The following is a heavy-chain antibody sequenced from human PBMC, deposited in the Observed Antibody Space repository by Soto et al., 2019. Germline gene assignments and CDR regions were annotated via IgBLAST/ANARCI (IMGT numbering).Heavy chain of an antibody. V-gene: IGHV2-5*02. Sequence: QITLKESGPTLVKPTQTLKLTSTFSGFSVSTRGVGVDWIRQPPGKALKWLALIYWEDDKRYSPTLMSRLTITKDTSKNQVVLTMTNMDPVYTATYYCAHFSIAAAGTLDYWGQGTLVTVSS. CDR2: IYWEDDK. CDR1: GFSVSTRGVG. D-gene: IGHD6-13*01. J-gene: IGHJ4*02. CDR3: AHFSIAAAGTLDY.